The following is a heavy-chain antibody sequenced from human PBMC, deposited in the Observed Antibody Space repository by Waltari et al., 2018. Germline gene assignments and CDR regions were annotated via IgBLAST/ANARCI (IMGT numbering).Heavy chain of an antibody. Sequence: LQLQESGPGLVKPSGTLSLTCAVSGYPMSRPYCWSWVRQPPGKGLEWMGQVRGDGKTNYNPSFASRVTISLDTYNKQFSLKVTSATAADTAVYYCARDRGRGLYLDSWGPGILVTVSP. CDR3: ARDRGRGLYLDS. CDR1: GYPMSRPYC. V-gene: IGHV4-4*02. J-gene: IGHJ4*02. CDR2: VRGDGKT. D-gene: IGHD2-15*01.